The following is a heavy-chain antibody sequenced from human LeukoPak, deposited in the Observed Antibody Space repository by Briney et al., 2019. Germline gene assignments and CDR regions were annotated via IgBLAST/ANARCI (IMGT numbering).Heavy chain of an antibody. CDR3: AKDSGYDFWSGYLEYYFDY. CDR1: GFTFSSYA. J-gene: IGHJ4*02. CDR2: ISGSGGST. Sequence: GGSPRLSCAASGFTFSSYAMSWVRQAPGKGLEWVSAISGSGGSTYYADSVKGRFTISRDNSKNTLYLQMNSLRAEDTAVYYCAKDSGYDFWSGYLEYYFDYWGQGTLVTVSS. V-gene: IGHV3-23*01. D-gene: IGHD3-3*01.